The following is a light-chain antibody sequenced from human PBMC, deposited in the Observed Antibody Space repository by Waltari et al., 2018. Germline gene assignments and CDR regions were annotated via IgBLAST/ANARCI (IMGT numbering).Light chain of an antibody. CDR2: NKN. Sequence: QSVLTQPPSASGTPGQRVTISCSGNSSNIGSNTVNWYQHLPGTAPKLLIYNKNQRPSGVPDRFSGSKSGTSASLAISGLQSEDESDYSCATWDDSLNGPVFGGGTKLSVL. J-gene: IGLJ3*02. CDR3: ATWDDSLNGPV. CDR1: SSNIGSNT. V-gene: IGLV1-44*01.